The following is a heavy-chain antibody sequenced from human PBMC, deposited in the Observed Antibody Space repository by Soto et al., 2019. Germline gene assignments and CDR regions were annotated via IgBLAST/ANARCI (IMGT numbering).Heavy chain of an antibody. D-gene: IGHD3-10*01. J-gene: IGHJ5*02. CDR3: ARSINP. CDR1: GASIGSGGFE. V-gene: IGHV4-30-4*01. CDR2: IYSSGTT. Sequence: SETLSLTCTVFGASIGSGGFELSWIRQPPGKGLEWIGSIYSSGTTYYNPSLRSRISMSVDTSRDQFSLRLISVTAADTAVYYCARSINPWGQGTLVTVSS.